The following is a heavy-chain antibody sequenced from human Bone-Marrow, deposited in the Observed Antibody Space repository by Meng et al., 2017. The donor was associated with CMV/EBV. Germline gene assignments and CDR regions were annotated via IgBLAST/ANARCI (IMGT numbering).Heavy chain of an antibody. CDR3: ARVIVLIPAAIPSDNWFDP. J-gene: IGHJ5*02. D-gene: IGHD2-2*01. Sequence: GSLRLSCTVSGYSISSGYYWGWIRQPPGKELEWIGSIYHSGTTYYNPSLKSRVTSRVTISLDTSNNQFSLRLTSVTAADTAVYYCARVIVLIPAAIPSDNWFDPWGQGTLVTVSS. V-gene: IGHV4-38-2*02. CDR1: GYSISSGYY. CDR2: IYHSGTT.